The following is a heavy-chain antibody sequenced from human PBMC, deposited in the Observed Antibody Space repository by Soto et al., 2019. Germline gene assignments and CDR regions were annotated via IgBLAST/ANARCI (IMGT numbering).Heavy chain of an antibody. CDR3: AREGSDHTCFEY. V-gene: IGHV1-69*13. CDR2: IIPIFGTA. CDR1: GGTFSSYS. J-gene: IGHJ4*02. Sequence: SVKVSCKASGGTFSSYSISWVRHAPGQGLEWMGGIIPIFGTANYAQKFQGRVTITADESTSTGYMELSSLRSEDTAVYYCAREGSDHTCFEYWGKGTRVTVAT.